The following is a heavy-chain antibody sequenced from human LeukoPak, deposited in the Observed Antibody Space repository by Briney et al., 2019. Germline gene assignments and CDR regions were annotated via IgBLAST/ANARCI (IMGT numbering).Heavy chain of an antibody. J-gene: IGHJ4*02. Sequence: SETLSLTCSVSGGSISSYYWSWIRQPAGKGLEWIGYIYYSGSTKYNPSLKSRVTISVGMSKNQFSLNLSSVTAADTAVYFCARHRSSGFDYWGQGTLVTVSS. CDR3: ARHRSSGFDY. CDR1: GGSISSYY. CDR2: IYYSGST. V-gene: IGHV4-59*08. D-gene: IGHD6-19*01.